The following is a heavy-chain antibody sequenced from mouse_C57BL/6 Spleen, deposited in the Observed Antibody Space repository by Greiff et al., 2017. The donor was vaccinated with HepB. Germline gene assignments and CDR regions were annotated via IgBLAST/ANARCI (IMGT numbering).Heavy chain of an antibody. Sequence: ESGPGLVKPSQSLSLTCSVPGYSITSGYYWNWIRQFPGNKLEWMGYISYDGSNNYNPSLKNRISITRDTSKNQFFLKLNSVTTEDTATYYCARDDGPYAMDYWGQGTSVTVSS. CDR2: ISYDGSN. CDR1: GYSITSGYY. CDR3: ARDDGPYAMDY. V-gene: IGHV3-6*01. D-gene: IGHD2-3*01. J-gene: IGHJ4*01.